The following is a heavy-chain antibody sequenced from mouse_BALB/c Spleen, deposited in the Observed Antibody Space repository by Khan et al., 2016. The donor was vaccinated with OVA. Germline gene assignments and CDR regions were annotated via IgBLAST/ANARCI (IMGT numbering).Heavy chain of an antibody. J-gene: IGHJ3*01. Sequence: EVELVESGGGLVKPGGSLKLSCAASGFTFSNYAMSWVRQSPEKRLEWVASISSGDSTYYPDSVKGRFTISRDNARNILYLQMGSLRSEDTAMYYCARDYWFAYWGQGTLVTVSA. V-gene: IGHV5-6-5*01. CDR3: ARDYWFAY. CDR2: ISSGDST. CDR1: GFTFSNYA.